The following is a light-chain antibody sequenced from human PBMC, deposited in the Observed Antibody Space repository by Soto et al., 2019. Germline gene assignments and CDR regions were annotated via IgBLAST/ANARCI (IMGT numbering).Light chain of an antibody. CDR2: EVS. J-gene: IGLJ2*01. Sequence: QSVLTQPASVSGSPGQSITISCSGTSSDVGAYNHVSWYQQNPGKAPKLMIYEVSNRPSGVSSRFSGSKSGNTASLTISGLQAEDEANYYCSSRAGNNVVFGGGTKLTVL. CDR1: SSDVGAYNH. V-gene: IGLV2-14*01. CDR3: SSRAGNNVV.